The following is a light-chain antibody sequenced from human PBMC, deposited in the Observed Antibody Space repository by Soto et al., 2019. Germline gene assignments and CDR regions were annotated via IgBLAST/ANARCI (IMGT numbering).Light chain of an antibody. Sequence: DIQMTQSPSSLSASVGDRVTITCQASQDISNFLNWYQQKPGTAPKLLIYDASNLETGVPSRFSGSGYETDFTFTISSLQPEDIATYYCQQYDNLPPFTFGPGTKVDIK. V-gene: IGKV1-33*01. CDR2: DAS. J-gene: IGKJ3*01. CDR1: QDISNF. CDR3: QQYDNLPPFT.